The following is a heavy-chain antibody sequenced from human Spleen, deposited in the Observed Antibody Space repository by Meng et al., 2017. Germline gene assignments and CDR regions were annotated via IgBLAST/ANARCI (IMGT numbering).Heavy chain of an antibody. CDR3: ARDVGTGITGTTAMDV. J-gene: IGHJ6*02. Sequence: GGSLRLSCAASGFTFSSYEMNWVRPAPGKGLEWVSYISSGGTTVYYADSVKGRFTFSRDNAKNSLYLQMNSLRAEDTAVYYCARDVGTGITGTTAMDVWGPGTTVTVSS. CDR2: ISSGGTTV. V-gene: IGHV3-48*03. CDR1: GFTFSSYE. D-gene: IGHD1-7*01.